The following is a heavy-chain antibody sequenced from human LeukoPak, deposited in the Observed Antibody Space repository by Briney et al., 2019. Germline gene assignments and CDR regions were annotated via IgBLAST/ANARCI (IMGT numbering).Heavy chain of an antibody. CDR1: GGTFSSYA. J-gene: IGHJ1*01. D-gene: IGHD6-13*01. CDR3: AKETSSSWFGYAEYFQH. CDR2: IIPIFGTA. V-gene: IGHV1-69*13. Sequence: SVKVSCKASGGTFSSYAISWVRQAPGQGLEWMGGIIPIFGTANYAQKFQGRVTITADESTSTAYMELSSLRAEDTAVYYCAKETSSSWFGYAEYFQHWGQGTLVTVSS.